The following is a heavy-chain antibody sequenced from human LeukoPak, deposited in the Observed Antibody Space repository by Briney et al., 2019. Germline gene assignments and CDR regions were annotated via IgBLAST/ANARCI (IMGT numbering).Heavy chain of an antibody. CDR2: IHHSGST. J-gene: IGHJ4*02. CDR1: GYSIGSGYY. V-gene: IGHV4-38-2*02. D-gene: IGHD1-26*01. CDR3: AREGWVGTTRLDY. Sequence: SETRSLTCTVSGYSIGSGYYWGWIRQPPGKGLEWIGTIHHSGSTYYNPPLKSRVTISVDTSKSQFSLKLSSMTAADTAVYYCAREGWVGTTRLDYWGQGTLVTVSS.